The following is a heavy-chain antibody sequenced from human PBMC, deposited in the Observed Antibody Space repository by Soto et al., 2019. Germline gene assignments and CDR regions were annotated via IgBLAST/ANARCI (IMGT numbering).Heavy chain of an antibody. V-gene: IGHV1-18*01. CDR2: ISAHNGNT. CDR1: GYAFTTYG. D-gene: IGHD3-10*01. CDR3: ARWTYGAY. J-gene: IGHJ4*02. Sequence: QVHLVQSGAEVKKPGASVKVSCKGSGYAFTTYGITWVRQAPGQGLEWMGWISAHNGNTNYAQKLQGRVTVTRDTSTSTAYMELRTLRSDATAVFSCARWTYGAYWGQGALVTVSS.